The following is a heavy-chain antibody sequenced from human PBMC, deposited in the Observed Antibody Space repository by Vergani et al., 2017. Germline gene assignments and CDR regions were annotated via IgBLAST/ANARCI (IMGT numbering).Heavy chain of an antibody. Sequence: QVQLQESGPGLVKPSETLSRTCTVSGGSISSYYWSWIRKPAGKGLEWIGRIYTSGSTNYNPSLKSRVTMSVDTSRNQFSLKLSSVTAADTAVYYCARVSGLRITIFGDGVVAFDIWGQGTMFTVSS. CDR3: ARVSGLRITIFGDGVVAFDI. CDR2: IYTSGST. CDR1: GGSISSYY. D-gene: IGHD3-3*01. V-gene: IGHV4-4*07. J-gene: IGHJ3*02.